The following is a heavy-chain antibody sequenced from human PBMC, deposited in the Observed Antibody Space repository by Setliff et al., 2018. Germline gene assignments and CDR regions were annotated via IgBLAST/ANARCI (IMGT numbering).Heavy chain of an antibody. D-gene: IGHD5-18*01. CDR2: FSSRNAYI. J-gene: IGHJ5*01. CDR1: GFSFSNYA. CDR3: ARSPGWIPWFDS. Sequence: PGGSLRLSCEASGFSFSNYAMNWVRQAPGQGLEWVASFSSRNAYIYHADSVKGRFTISRDNAKTSLYLQMDSLRVEDTAVYFCARSPGWIPWFDSWGQGTLVTVSS. V-gene: IGHV3-21*01.